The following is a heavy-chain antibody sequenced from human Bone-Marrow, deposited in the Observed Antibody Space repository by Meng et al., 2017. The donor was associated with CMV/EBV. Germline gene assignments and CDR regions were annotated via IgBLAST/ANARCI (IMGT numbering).Heavy chain of an antibody. CDR2: IKSKTDGGTT. CDR3: ARGALGVGYYYDSSGILDY. J-gene: IGHJ4*02. D-gene: IGHD3-22*01. CDR1: NAW. V-gene: IGHV3-15*01. Sequence: NAWMGWVRQAPGKGLEWVGRIKSKTDGGTTDYAAPVKGRFTISRDDSKNTLYLQMNSLKTEDTAVYYCARGALGVGYYYDSSGILDYWGQGTLVTVSS.